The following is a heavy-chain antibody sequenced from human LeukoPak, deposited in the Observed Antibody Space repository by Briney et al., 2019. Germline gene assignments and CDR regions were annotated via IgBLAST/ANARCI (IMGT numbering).Heavy chain of an antibody. V-gene: IGHV5-51*01. CDR3: ARQGSGFAPKYYYHMDV. CDR1: GYSFISYW. D-gene: IGHD3-10*01. J-gene: IGHJ6*03. Sequence: GESLKISCKGSGYSFISYWIGWVRQMPGKGLEWMGIIYPGDSEIRYSPSFQGQVTISADKSIRTAYLQWSSLKASDTAMYYCARQGSGFAPKYYYHMDVWGKGTTVTVSS. CDR2: IYPGDSEI.